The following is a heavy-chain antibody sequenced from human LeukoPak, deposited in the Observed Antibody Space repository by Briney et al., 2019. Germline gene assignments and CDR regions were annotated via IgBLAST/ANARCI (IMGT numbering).Heavy chain of an antibody. CDR1: GFTFSSYG. Sequence: PGGSLRLSCAASGFTFSSYGMHWVRQAPGKGLEWAAVIWYDGSNKYYADSVKGRFTISRDNSKNTLYLQMNSLRAEDTAVYYCARRIQLWDDAFDIWGQGTMVTVSS. J-gene: IGHJ3*02. CDR2: IWYDGSNK. CDR3: ARRIQLWDDAFDI. V-gene: IGHV3-33*01. D-gene: IGHD5-18*01.